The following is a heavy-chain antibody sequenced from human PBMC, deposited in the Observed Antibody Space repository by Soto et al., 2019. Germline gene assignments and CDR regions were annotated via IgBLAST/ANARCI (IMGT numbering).Heavy chain of an antibody. V-gene: IGHV4-30-4*01. CDR3: ATESGSTYGYFDH. J-gene: IGHJ4*02. D-gene: IGHD5-18*01. CDR2: ISNSGST. Sequence: SETLSLTCTVSGGSVTSDEDYWTWIRQSPGKGLEWIGYISNSGSTGYNPSLKTRLSMSVDGSKNQFTLRLTSVTAADTAVYFCATESGSTYGYFDHWGQGTQVTVSS. CDR1: GGSVTSDEDY.